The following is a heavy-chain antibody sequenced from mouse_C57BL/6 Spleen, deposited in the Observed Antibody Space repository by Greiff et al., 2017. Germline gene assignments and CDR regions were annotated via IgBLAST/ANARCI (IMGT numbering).Heavy chain of an antibody. CDR3: AKKGNGTGSGFAY. CDR1: GFSLTSYG. V-gene: IGHV2-5*01. D-gene: IGHD1-1*01. Sequence: QVQLQQSGPGLVKPSQSLSITCTVSGFSLTSYGVHWVRQAPGKGLEWLGVIRSGGSTDYNAAFMSRLSITTENYKSQVFCKRNSLQADDTAIYSCAKKGNGTGSGFAYWGQGTLVTVSA. J-gene: IGHJ3*01. CDR2: IRSGGST.